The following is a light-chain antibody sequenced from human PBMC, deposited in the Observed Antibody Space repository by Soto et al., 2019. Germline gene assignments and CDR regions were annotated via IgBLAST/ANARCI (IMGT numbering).Light chain of an antibody. CDR3: QQRSDWPLT. CDR1: QSVSTY. J-gene: IGKJ4*01. V-gene: IGKV3-11*01. CDR2: DST. Sequence: EIVLTQSPSTLSLSPGERATLSCRASQSVSTYFAWYQQKPGQAPRLLIYDSTTRAAGIPARFSGSGSGTDFILTITSLEPDDFAVYYCQQRSDWPLTFGGGTKVEIK.